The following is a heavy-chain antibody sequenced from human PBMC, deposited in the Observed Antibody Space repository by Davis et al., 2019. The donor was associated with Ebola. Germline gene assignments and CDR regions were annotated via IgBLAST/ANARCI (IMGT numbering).Heavy chain of an antibody. CDR1: GFTFSGFA. J-gene: IGHJ4*02. V-gene: IGHV3-73*01. CDR2: IRSKANSYAT. D-gene: IGHD5-18*01. Sequence: GESLKISCAASGFTFSGFAMHWVRQASGKGLEWVGRIRSKANSYATAYAASVKGRFTISRDDSKNTAYLQMNSLKTEDTAVYYCTRHIRADTAMIDWGQGTLVTVSS. CDR3: TRHIRADTAMID.